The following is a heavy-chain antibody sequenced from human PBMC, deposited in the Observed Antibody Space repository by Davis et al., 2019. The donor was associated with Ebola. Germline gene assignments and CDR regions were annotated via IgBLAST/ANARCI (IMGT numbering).Heavy chain of an antibody. CDR1: GYTFTGYY. J-gene: IGHJ4*02. D-gene: IGHD5-24*01. V-gene: IGHV1-2*04. Sequence: ASVKVSCKASGYTFTGYYMHWVRQAPGQGLEWMGWINPNSGGTNYAQKFQGWVTMTRDTSISTAYMELSSLRSEDTAVYYCARETTQRWLQTDYWGQGTLVTVSS. CDR2: INPNSGGT. CDR3: ARETTQRWLQTDY.